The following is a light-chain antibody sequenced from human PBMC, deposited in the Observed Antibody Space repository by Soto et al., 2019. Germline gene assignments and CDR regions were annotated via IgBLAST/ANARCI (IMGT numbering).Light chain of an antibody. J-gene: IGKJ1*01. CDR3: QYYNSAQWT. CDR1: QGISNY. Sequence: DIQMTQSPSSLSASVGDRVTITCRASQGISNYLAWYQQKPGKVPNLLIYPLSTLQSGVPSRFNGSGTRPDSTHTVGSLQPEDVATYCWQYYNSAQWTFGQGTKAEIK. CDR2: PLS. V-gene: IGKV1-27*01.